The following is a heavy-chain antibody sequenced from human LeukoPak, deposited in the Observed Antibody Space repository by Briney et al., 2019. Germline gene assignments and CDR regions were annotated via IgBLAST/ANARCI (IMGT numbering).Heavy chain of an antibody. D-gene: IGHD4-17*01. Sequence: SETLSLTCTVSSGSISSSGYYCSWIRQHPGKGLEWIGCIYYSGSTYYNPSLKSRVTISVDTSKNQFSLKLSSVTAADTAVYFCARDYGDHAFDCWGQGTLVTVSS. CDR2: IYYSGST. V-gene: IGHV4-39*01. CDR1: SGSISSSGYY. J-gene: IGHJ4*02. CDR3: ARDYGDHAFDC.